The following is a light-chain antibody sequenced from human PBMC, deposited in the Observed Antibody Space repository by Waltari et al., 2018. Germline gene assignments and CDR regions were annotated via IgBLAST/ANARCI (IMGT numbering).Light chain of an antibody. J-gene: IGLJ2*01. Sequence: SYELTQPPSVSVSPGQTARITCSGDALPKQYTYWYQQKPGQAPILVMFKDSERPSEITGRFSGSSSGTTVTLTISGVQAEDEADYYCQSADSSGDYVVFGGGTKLTVL. CDR2: KDS. V-gene: IGLV3-25*03. CDR3: QSADSSGDYVV. CDR1: ALPKQY.